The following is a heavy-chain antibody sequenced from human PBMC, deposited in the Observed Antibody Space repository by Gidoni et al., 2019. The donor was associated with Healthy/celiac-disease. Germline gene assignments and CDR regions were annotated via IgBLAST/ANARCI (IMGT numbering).Heavy chain of an antibody. CDR3: ARDGLPYDFWSGYYLSESPYYYYGMDV. V-gene: IGHV3-48*02. CDR2: ISSSSSTI. Sequence: EVQLVESGGGLVQPGGSLRLPCAASGFTFRSYSMNSVRQAPGRGLEWVSYISSSSSTIYYADSVKGRFTISRDNAKNSLYLQMNSLRDEDTAVYYCARDGLPYDFWSGYYLSESPYYYYGMDVWGQGTTVTVSS. D-gene: IGHD3-3*01. J-gene: IGHJ6*02. CDR1: GFTFRSYS.